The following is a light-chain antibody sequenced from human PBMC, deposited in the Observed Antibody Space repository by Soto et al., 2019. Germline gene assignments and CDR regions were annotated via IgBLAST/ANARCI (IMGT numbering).Light chain of an antibody. V-gene: IGKV3-20*01. Sequence: EIVFTQTPATLSLSPGERATLSGRVSQSVSSSYLAWYQQKPGQAPRLLIYGASSRATGIPDRFSGSGSGTDFTLTISRLEPEDFAVYYCQQYGSSPPITFGQGTRLEIK. CDR2: GAS. CDR3: QQYGSSPPIT. J-gene: IGKJ5*01. CDR1: QSVSSSY.